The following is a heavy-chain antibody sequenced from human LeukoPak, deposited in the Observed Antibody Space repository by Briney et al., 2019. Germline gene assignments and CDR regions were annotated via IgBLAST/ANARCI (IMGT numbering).Heavy chain of an antibody. CDR1: GFIFRNYA. D-gene: IGHD3-9*01. Sequence: GGSLTLSCAASGFIFRNYAMSWVRQAPGKGLEWVSAITGSGDTTYYADSVKGRFTISRDNSKNTVYVEMNTLRAEDTAVYYCAKWGGYDILAGYYVSDFWGQGTLATVSS. CDR2: ITGSGDTT. V-gene: IGHV3-23*01. J-gene: IGHJ4*02. CDR3: AKWGGYDILAGYYVSDF.